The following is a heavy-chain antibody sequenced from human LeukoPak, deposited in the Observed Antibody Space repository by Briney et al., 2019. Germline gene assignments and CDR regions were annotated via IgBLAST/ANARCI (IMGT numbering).Heavy chain of an antibody. V-gene: IGHV1-18*01. Sequence: ASVEVSCKASGYTFTGYGISWVRQAPGQGLEWMGWISAYNGNTNYAQRLQGRVTMTTDTSTSTAYMELRSLRSDDTAVYYCARPAIYDSSGYYSFSFDYWGQGTLVTVSS. D-gene: IGHD3-22*01. J-gene: IGHJ4*02. CDR2: ISAYNGNT. CDR3: ARPAIYDSSGYYSFSFDY. CDR1: GYTFTGYG.